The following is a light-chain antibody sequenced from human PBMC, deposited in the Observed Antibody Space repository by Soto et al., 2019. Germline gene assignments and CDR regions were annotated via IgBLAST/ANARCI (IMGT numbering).Light chain of an antibody. CDR2: DSS. CDR3: QQRSNWPWT. J-gene: IGKJ1*01. CDR1: QNVNNY. Sequence: EIVLTQSPATLSLSPGERATLSCWASQNVNNYLAWYQQKPGQAPRLLIYDSSNRATGIPARFSGRGSGTDFTLTISSLEPEDFAVYYCQQRSNWPWTFGQGTKVDIK. V-gene: IGKV3-11*01.